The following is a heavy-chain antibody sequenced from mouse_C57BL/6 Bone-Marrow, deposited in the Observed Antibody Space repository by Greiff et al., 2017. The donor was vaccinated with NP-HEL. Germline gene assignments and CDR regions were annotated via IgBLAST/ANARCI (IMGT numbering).Heavy chain of an antibody. CDR3: ARQRTD. J-gene: IGHJ3*01. CDR2: ISSGGSYT. Sequence: EVKVVESGGDLVKPGGSLKLSCAASGFTFSSYGMSWVRQTPDKRLEWVATISSGGSYTYYPASVKGRFTISRDNAKNTLYLQMSSLKSEDTAMYYCARQRTDWGQGTLVTVSA. V-gene: IGHV5-6*01. CDR1: GFTFSSYG.